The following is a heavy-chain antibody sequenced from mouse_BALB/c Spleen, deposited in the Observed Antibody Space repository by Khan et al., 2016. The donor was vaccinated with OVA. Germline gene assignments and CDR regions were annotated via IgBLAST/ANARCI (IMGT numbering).Heavy chain of an antibody. V-gene: IGHV1-7*01. J-gene: IGHJ2*01. CDR2: INPSTGYT. D-gene: IGHD1-1*01. Sequence: VQLKQSGAELAKPGASVKMSCKASGYTFINYWILWVKQRPGQGLEWIGYINPSTGYTEYNQNFKDKDTLTADKSSSTAYMQLSSLTSEDSAVYCCARRGLRWYFDYWGQGTTLTVSS. CDR1: GYTFINYW. CDR3: ARRGLRWYFDY.